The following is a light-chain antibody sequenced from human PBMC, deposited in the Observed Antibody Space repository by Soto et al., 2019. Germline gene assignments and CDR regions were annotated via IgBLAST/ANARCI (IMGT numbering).Light chain of an antibody. CDR1: QSIRTY. CDR2: TAS. V-gene: IGKV1-39*01. CDR3: QQSYSTPLIT. J-gene: IGKJ5*01. Sequence: DIQITQSPSSLSAAVGDRVTITCRASQSIRTYLNWYQQKPGRAPNLLIYTASTLQSGVPSRFSGSGSGTEFTLTINSLQPEDFATYYCQQSYSTPLITFGQGTRLEIK.